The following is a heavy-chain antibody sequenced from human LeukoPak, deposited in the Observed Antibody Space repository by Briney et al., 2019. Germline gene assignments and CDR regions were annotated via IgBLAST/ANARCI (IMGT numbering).Heavy chain of an antibody. CDR1: GFTFSSYG. Sequence: GGSLRLSCAASGFTFSSYGMHWVRQAPGKGLERVSGISGSGGSTYYADSVKGRFTISRDNSKNTLYLQMNSLRAEDTAVYYCAKGITGTTGGYFDYWGQGTLVTVSS. CDR2: ISGSGGST. CDR3: AKGITGTTGGYFDY. D-gene: IGHD1-20*01. J-gene: IGHJ4*02. V-gene: IGHV3-23*01.